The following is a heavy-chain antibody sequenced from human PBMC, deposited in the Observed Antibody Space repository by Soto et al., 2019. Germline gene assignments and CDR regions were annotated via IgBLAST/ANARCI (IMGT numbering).Heavy chain of an antibody. J-gene: IGHJ5*02. CDR2: ISGSGGST. CDR3: AKDPTFFGVVIPKLLDL. CDR1: GLTLSSYA. V-gene: IGHV3-23*01. D-gene: IGHD3-3*01. Sequence: GGALRLSCAASGLTLSSYAMSWVGQAPGKGLEWVSAISGSGGSTYYADCVKGRFTISRDNSKNALYLQMNNLRAEDTAVYYCAKDPTFFGVVIPKLLDLWGKGTLVTVS.